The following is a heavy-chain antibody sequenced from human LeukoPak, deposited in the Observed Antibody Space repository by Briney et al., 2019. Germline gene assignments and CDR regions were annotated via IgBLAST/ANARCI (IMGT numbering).Heavy chain of an antibody. D-gene: IGHD3-10*01. CDR1: GGSIRNHY. V-gene: IGHV4-59*11. CDR3: ARDSSYTSGSYYDDYFDS. CDR2: VSDTGHT. Sequence: MASETLSLTCTVSGGSIRNHYWSWVRQPPGKALEWVGYVSDTGHTNSNPSLESRVTISVDTSKNQFSLKLSSVTAADAAVYYCARDSSYTSGSYYDDYFDSWSQGTLVTVSS. J-gene: IGHJ4*02.